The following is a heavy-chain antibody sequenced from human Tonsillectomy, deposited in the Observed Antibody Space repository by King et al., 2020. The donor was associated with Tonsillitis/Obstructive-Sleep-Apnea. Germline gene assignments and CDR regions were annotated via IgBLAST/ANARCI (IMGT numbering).Heavy chain of an antibody. Sequence: VQLVESGGGVVQPGRSLRLSCEVSGFTFRDYAMHWVRQATGKGLEWVAVISKDGSNKNNTDSVKGRFTISRDNSKNTLYLQMNSLRGEDTAVYYCARSRYYDTNRFYRDFDYWGQGTLVTVSS. D-gene: IGHD3-22*01. CDR1: GFTFRDYA. CDR2: ISKDGSNK. J-gene: IGHJ4*02. CDR3: ARSRYYDTNRFYRDFDY. V-gene: IGHV3-30*04.